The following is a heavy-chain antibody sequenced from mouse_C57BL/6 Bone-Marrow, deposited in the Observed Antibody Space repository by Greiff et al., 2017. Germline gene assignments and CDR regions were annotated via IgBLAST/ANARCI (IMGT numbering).Heavy chain of an antibody. J-gene: IGHJ2*01. V-gene: IGHV1-69*01. Sequence: QVQLQQPGAELVMPGASVKLSCKASGYTFTSYWMHWVKQRPGQGLEWIGEIDPSDSYTNYNQKFKGKSTLTVDKSSSTAYMQLSSLTSEDSAVYYCAREGYYGSSLYDFDYWGQGTTLTVSS. CDR1: GYTFTSYW. CDR3: AREGYYGSSLYDFDY. D-gene: IGHD1-1*01. CDR2: IDPSDSYT.